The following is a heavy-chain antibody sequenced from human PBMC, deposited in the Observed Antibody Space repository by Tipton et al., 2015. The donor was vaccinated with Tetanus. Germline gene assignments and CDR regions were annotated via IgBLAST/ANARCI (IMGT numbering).Heavy chain of an antibody. Sequence: SLRLSCAASGFTFSTYGMHWVRQPPGKGLEWVAVIWDDGSKKYYVESVKGRFTISRDNSKNTLYLQMNSLRAEDTAVYYCARDLDPYGDYVLVDYWGQGTLVTVSS. CDR1: GFTFSTYG. J-gene: IGHJ4*02. CDR2: IWDDGSKK. V-gene: IGHV3-33*01. CDR3: ARDLDPYGDYVLVDY. D-gene: IGHD4-17*01.